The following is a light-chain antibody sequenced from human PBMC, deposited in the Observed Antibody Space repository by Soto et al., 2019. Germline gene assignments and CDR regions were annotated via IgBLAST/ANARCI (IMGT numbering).Light chain of an antibody. J-gene: IGKJ5*01. CDR1: QSVSSK. Sequence: EMVMTQSPATLSVSPGERATLSCRASQSVSSKLAWYQQKPGQAPRLLIYDTSTRATGIPARFSGSGSGTEFTLTISSLQPEDLGVYYCKQYSQWPPFTFGQGTRLEI. V-gene: IGKV3-15*01. CDR3: KQYSQWPPFT. CDR2: DTS.